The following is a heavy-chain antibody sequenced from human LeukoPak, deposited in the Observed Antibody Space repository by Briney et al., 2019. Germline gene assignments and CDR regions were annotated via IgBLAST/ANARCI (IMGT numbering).Heavy chain of an antibody. CDR1: GYTFTSYD. Sequence: GASVKVSCKASGYTFTSYDINWVRQATGQGLELMGWMNPNSGNTGYAQKFQGRVTMTRNTSISTAYMELSSLRSEDTAVYYCARDKAWRVRGVIIKRRGSFDPWGQGTLVTVSS. D-gene: IGHD3-10*01. CDR3: ARDKAWRVRGVIIKRRGSFDP. CDR2: MNPNSGNT. J-gene: IGHJ5*02. V-gene: IGHV1-8*01.